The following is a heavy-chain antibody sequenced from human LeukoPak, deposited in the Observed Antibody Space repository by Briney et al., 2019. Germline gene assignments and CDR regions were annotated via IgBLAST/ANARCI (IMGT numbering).Heavy chain of an antibody. J-gene: IGHJ6*02. V-gene: IGHV4-39*07. D-gene: IGHD6-19*01. CDR2: IYDSGST. Sequence: SETLSLTCTVSGGSIRSSYYYWGWIRQPPGKGLEWIGSIYDSGSTYYNPSLKSRVTISVDRSKNQFSLKLSSVTAADTAVYYCARGPYSSGWDYSYYYGMDVWGQGTTVTVSS. CDR3: ARGPYSSGWDYSYYYGMDV. CDR1: GGSIRSSYYY.